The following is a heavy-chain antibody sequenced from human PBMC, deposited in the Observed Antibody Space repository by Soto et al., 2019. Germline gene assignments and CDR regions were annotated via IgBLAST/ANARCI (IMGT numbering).Heavy chain of an antibody. CDR1: GFTFSSFA. Sequence: GGSLRLSCAASGFTFSSFAMSWVRQAPGKGLEWVSAISGSGGSTYYADSVKGRFTISRDNSKNTLYVQMNSLRAEDTAVYYCARTYNSGDRRYFDYWGQGTLVTVSS. CDR3: ARTYNSGDRRYFDY. V-gene: IGHV3-23*01. D-gene: IGHD6-19*01. CDR2: ISGSGGST. J-gene: IGHJ4*02.